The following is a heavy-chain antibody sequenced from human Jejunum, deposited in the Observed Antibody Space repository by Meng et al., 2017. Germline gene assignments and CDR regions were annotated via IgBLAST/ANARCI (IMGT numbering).Heavy chain of an antibody. V-gene: IGHV4-4*02. Sequence: QVQRQESCPGLVKPSETLSHSFSVSGGSISSSHWWSWGRQRPGKGLEWIGEIYQNGNTNYNPSLKSRVTISSDKSKNQFSLKLSYVTAADTAVYYCARLGYCSSTSCYPDYWGQGTLVTVSS. J-gene: IGHJ4*02. D-gene: IGHD2-2*01. CDR1: GGSISSSHW. CDR2: IYQNGNT. CDR3: ARLGYCSSTSCYPDY.